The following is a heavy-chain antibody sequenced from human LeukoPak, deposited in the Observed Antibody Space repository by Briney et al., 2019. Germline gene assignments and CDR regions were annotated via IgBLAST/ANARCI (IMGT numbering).Heavy chain of an antibody. D-gene: IGHD3-10*01. CDR2: ISGSGGST. J-gene: IGHJ5*02. Sequence: PGGSLRLSCAASGFTFSSYAMSWVRQAPGKGLEWVSAISGSGGSTYYADSVKGRFTISRDNSKNTLYLQMNSLRAEDTAVYYCARRTDGRSYFGPWGQGTLLTVSS. CDR3: ARRTDGRSYFGP. CDR1: GFTFSSYA. V-gene: IGHV3-23*01.